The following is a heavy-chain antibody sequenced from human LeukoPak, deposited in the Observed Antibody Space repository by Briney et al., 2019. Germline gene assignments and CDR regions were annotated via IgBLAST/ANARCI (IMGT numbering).Heavy chain of an antibody. Sequence: GGSLRLSCAASGFTFSSYAMSWVRQAPGKGLEWVSGISGSGDNTYHADSVKGRLTISRDNSKNTLYLQMISLRAEDTAIYYCAKSGGLSGSGRLGVDVWCQETTVTVSS. CDR1: GFTFSSYA. V-gene: IGHV3-23*01. D-gene: IGHD3-10*01. J-gene: IGHJ6*02. CDR3: AKSGGLSGSGRLGVDV. CDR2: ISGSGDNT.